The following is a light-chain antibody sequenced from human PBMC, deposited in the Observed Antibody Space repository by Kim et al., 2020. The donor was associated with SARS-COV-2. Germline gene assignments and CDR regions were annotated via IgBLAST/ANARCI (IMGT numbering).Light chain of an antibody. V-gene: IGKV1-27*01. Sequence: ASVGDRVTITCRTSQNISNFLAWYQQKPGKVPKLLIYAASALQLGVPSRFSGSGSGTDFTLTVTSLQPEDVATYYCQKYNSAPWTFGQGTKVDIK. CDR2: AAS. J-gene: IGKJ1*01. CDR1: QNISNF. CDR3: QKYNSAPWT.